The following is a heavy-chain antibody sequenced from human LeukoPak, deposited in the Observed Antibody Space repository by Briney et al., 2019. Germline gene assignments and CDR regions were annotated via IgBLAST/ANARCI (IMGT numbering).Heavy chain of an antibody. D-gene: IGHD2-21*02. CDR3: ARDQEHIVVVTAIWY. Sequence: PGRSLRLSCAASGFTFSSYAMHWVRQAPGKGLEWVAVISYDGSNKYYADPVKGRFTISRDNSKNTLYLQMNSLRAEDTAVYYCARDQEHIVVVTAIWYWGQGTLVTVSS. V-gene: IGHV3-30-3*01. J-gene: IGHJ4*02. CDR2: ISYDGSNK. CDR1: GFTFSSYA.